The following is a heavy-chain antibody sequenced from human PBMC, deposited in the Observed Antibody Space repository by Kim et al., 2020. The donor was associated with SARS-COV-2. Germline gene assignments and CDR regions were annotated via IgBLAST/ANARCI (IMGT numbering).Heavy chain of an antibody. CDR3: TRRGDGSGSYSHYYY. D-gene: IGHD3-10*01. Sequence: GGSLRLSCAASGFTLSGSALHWVRQASGKGLEWVGRFRSKVNSYATAYTTSVKGRFTISRDDSKNTAYLQMNSLETEDTAVYYCTRRGDGSGSYSHYYY. V-gene: IGHV3-73*01. CDR2: FRSKVNSYAT. CDR1: GFTLSGSA. J-gene: IGHJ6*03.